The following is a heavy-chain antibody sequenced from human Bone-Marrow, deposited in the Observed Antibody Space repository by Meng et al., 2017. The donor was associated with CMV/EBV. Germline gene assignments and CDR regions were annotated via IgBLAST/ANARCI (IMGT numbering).Heavy chain of an antibody. CDR1: GYTFTSYD. J-gene: IGHJ4*02. D-gene: IGHD1-26*01. CDR2: MNPNSGNT. V-gene: IGHV1-8*01. Sequence: ASVKVSCKASGYTFTSYDINWVRQATGQGLEWMGWMNPNSGNTGYAQKFQGRVTMTRNTSISTAYMELSSLRSEDTAVYYCARGRVVAWVRIVGAMSYWGQATLVTVSS. CDR3: ARGRVVAWVRIVGAMSY.